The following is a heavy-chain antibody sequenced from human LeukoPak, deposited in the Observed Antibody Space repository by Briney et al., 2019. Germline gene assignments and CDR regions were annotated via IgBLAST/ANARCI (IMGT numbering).Heavy chain of an antibody. CDR1: GYTFTSYG. D-gene: IGHD2-2*01. CDR3: ARDVYCSSTSCSVLDY. Sequence: ASVKVSCKASGYTFTSYGISWVRQAPGQGLEWMGWISAYNGNTNYAQKLQGRVTITTDTSTSTAYMELRSLRSDDTAVYYCARDVYCSSTSCSVLDYWGQGTLVTVSS. CDR2: ISAYNGNT. J-gene: IGHJ4*02. V-gene: IGHV1-18*01.